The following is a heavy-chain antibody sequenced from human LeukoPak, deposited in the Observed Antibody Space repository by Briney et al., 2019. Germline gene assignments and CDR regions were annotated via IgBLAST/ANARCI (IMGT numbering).Heavy chain of an antibody. CDR1: GGSFSGYY. J-gene: IGHJ5*02. CDR3: ARRSRSRITIFGVVTDNWFDP. D-gene: IGHD3-3*01. Sequence: SETLSLTCAVYGGSFSGYYWSWIRQPPGKGLEWIGEINHSGSTNYNPSLKSRVTILVDTSKNQFSLKLSSVTAADTAVYYCARRSRSRITIFGVVTDNWFDPWGQGTLVTVSS. CDR2: INHSGST. V-gene: IGHV4-34*01.